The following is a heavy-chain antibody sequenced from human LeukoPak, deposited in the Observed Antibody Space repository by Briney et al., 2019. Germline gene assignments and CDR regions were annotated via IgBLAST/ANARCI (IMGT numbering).Heavy chain of an antibody. D-gene: IGHD6-13*01. CDR2: IYYSGST. CDR3: ARDSHYSSSWTFDP. V-gene: IGHV4-59*01. CDR1: GGSFSGYY. J-gene: IGHJ5*02. Sequence: PSETLSRTCAVYGGSFSGYYWSWIRQPPGKGLEWIGYIYYSGSTNYNPSLKSRVTISVDTSKHQFSLKPSSVTAADTAVYYCARDSHYSSSWTFDPWGQGTLVTVSS.